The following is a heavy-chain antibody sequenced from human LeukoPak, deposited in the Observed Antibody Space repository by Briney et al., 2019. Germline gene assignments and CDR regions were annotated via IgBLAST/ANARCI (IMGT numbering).Heavy chain of an antibody. CDR3: ATAPHVNYFDF. CDR1: GGSISSYY. CDR2: IYYSGST. V-gene: IGHV4-59*08. D-gene: IGHD2/OR15-2a*01. J-gene: IGHJ4*02. Sequence: SETLSLTCTVSGGSISSYYWSWIRQPPGKGLEWIGYIYYSGSTNYNPSLKSRVTISIDTSKNQFSLKLSSVTAADTAVYYCATAPHVNYFDFWGQGALVTVST.